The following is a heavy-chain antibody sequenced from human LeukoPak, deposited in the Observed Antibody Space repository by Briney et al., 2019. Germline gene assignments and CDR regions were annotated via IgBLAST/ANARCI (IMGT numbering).Heavy chain of an antibody. CDR2: IYYSGST. D-gene: IGHD2-15*01. Sequence: PSETLSLTCTVSGGSISSYYWSWIRQPPGKGLEWIGYIYYSGSTNYNPSLKSRVTISVDTSKNQFSLKLSSVTAADTAVYYCAGSRDIVVVVAARTFGYWGQGTLVTVSS. CDR3: AGSRDIVVVVAARTFGY. J-gene: IGHJ4*02. V-gene: IGHV4-59*12. CDR1: GGSISSYY.